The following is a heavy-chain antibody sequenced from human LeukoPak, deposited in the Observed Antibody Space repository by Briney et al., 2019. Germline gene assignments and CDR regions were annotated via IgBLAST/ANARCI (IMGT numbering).Heavy chain of an antibody. Sequence: SETLSLTCTVSGGSISSYYWSWIRQPPGKGLEWIGYIYYSGSTNYNPSLKSRVTISVDTSKNQFSLKLSSVTAADTAVYYCARAAVVYDKFSSSWYVLDYWGQGTLVTVSS. CDR1: GGSISSYY. CDR2: IYYSGST. V-gene: IGHV4-59*01. D-gene: IGHD6-13*01. CDR3: ARAAVVYDKFSSSWYVLDY. J-gene: IGHJ4*02.